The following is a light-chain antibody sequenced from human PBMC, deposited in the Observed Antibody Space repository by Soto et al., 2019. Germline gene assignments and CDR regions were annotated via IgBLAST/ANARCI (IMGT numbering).Light chain of an antibody. Sequence: EIVLTQSPGTLSLSPGERATLSCRASQSVTSHYLAWYQHKPGQAPRLLIYGASSRATGIPDRISGSGSGTDFTLTINRLESEDFAVYYCQQYGNSPWTFGRGTKVEIK. V-gene: IGKV3-20*01. CDR2: GAS. J-gene: IGKJ1*01. CDR3: QQYGNSPWT. CDR1: QSVTSHY.